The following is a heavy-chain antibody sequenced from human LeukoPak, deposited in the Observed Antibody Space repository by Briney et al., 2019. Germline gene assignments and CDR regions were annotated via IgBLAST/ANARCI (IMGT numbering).Heavy chain of an antibody. Sequence: GGSLRLSCAASGFTFSIYEMNWVRQAPGKGLEWVSHISSSGSTIFYADSVKGRFTISRDNAKNSLYLQMNSLRAEDTAVYYCARAKRYSYVDYWGQGTLVTVSS. CDR1: GFTFSIYE. D-gene: IGHD5-18*01. CDR3: ARAKRYSYVDY. J-gene: IGHJ4*02. V-gene: IGHV3-48*03. CDR2: ISSSGSTI.